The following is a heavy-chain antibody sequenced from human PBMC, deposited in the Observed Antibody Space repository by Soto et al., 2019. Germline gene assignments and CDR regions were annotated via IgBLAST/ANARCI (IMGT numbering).Heavy chain of an antibody. CDR1: GYSFTTYW. V-gene: IGHV5-51*01. Sequence: PGESLKISCKGSGYSFTTYWIGWVRQMPGKGLEWMGIIYPGDSDTRYSPSFQGQVTISADKSISTAYLQWSSLKASDTAMRYCERVEDGRLYYYGMDVWGQGTTVTVSS. CDR2: IYPGDSDT. J-gene: IGHJ6*02. D-gene: IGHD2-15*01. CDR3: ERVEDGRLYYYGMDV.